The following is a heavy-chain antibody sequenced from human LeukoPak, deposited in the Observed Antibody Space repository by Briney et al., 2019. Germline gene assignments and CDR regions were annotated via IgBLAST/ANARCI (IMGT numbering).Heavy chain of an antibody. CDR2: IKQDGSET. J-gene: IGHJ2*01. CDR3: ARDRDSRWDFDL. CDR1: GFTSSTYW. D-gene: IGHD3-22*01. V-gene: IGHV3-7*01. Sequence: AGGSLRLSCAASGFTSSTYWMSWVRQAPGKGLEWVASIKQDGSETYYVDSVKGRFTLSRDNAKNPLYLQMNSLRADDTAVYYCARDRDSRWDFDLWGRGTLVTVSS.